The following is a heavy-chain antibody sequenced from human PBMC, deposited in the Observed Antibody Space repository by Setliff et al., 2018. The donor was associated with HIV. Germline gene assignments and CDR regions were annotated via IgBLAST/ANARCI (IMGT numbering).Heavy chain of an antibody. V-gene: IGHV3-33*01. Sequence: PGGSLRLSCAASGFSFSGYGMHWVRQAPGKGREWLAVIWYDGSNKYYTDSVQGRITISRDNSENMLYLRMNSLRAEDTAVYFCARGPDCSGGSCYLGFDYWGQGTLVTVSS. D-gene: IGHD2-15*01. CDR2: IWYDGSNK. CDR1: GFSFSGYG. J-gene: IGHJ4*02. CDR3: ARGPDCSGGSCYLGFDY.